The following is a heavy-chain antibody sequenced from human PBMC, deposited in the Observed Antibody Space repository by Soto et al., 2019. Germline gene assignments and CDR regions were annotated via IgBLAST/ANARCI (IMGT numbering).Heavy chain of an antibody. V-gene: IGHV1-69*13. J-gene: IGHJ4*02. CDR1: GGTFSSYA. CDR2: IIPIFGTA. D-gene: IGHD3-22*01. Sequence: ASVKVSCKASGGTFSSYAISWVRQAPGQGLEWMGGIIPIFGTANYAQKFQGRVTITADESTSTAYMELSSLRSEDTAVYYCARDSSGYYPGFAYWGQGTLVTVSS. CDR3: ARDSSGYYPGFAY.